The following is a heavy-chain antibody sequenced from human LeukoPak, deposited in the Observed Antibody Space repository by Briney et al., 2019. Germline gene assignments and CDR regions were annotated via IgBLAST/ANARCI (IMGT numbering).Heavy chain of an antibody. Sequence: VASVKVSCKASGYTFTSYAMHWVRQAPGQRLEWMGCINAGNGNTKYSQKFQGRVTITRDTSASTAYMELSSLRSEDTAVYYCAGTTVTTYYYYGMDVWGQGTTVTVSS. D-gene: IGHD4-17*01. CDR2: INAGNGNT. CDR3: AGTTVTTYYYYGMDV. J-gene: IGHJ6*02. V-gene: IGHV1-3*01. CDR1: GYTFTSYA.